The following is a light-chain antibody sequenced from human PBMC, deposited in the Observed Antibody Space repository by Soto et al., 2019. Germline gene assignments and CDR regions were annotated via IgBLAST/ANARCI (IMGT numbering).Light chain of an antibody. Sequence: DIQMTQSPSSLSASVGDRVTITCQASQDISNYLNWYQQKPGKAPKLLIYEKGVPSRFSGSGSGTDFTFTISSLQPEDIATYYCQQYDNLPFTFGPGTKVDIK. CDR1: QDISNY. J-gene: IGKJ3*01. CDR3: QQYDNLPFT. V-gene: IGKV1-33*01.